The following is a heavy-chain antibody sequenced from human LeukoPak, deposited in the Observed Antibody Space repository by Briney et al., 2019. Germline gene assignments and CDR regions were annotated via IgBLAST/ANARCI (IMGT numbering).Heavy chain of an antibody. J-gene: IGHJ3*02. D-gene: IGHD3-22*01. Sequence: SETLSLTCTVSGGSIISYYWSWIRQPAGKGLEWIGRIYTSGSANYNPSLKSRVTMSIDTSKNQFSLKLSSVTAADTAVDYCARVYSSGYFAGAFDIWGQGTMVTVSS. V-gene: IGHV4-4*07. CDR3: ARVYSSGYFAGAFDI. CDR1: GGSIISYY. CDR2: IYTSGSA.